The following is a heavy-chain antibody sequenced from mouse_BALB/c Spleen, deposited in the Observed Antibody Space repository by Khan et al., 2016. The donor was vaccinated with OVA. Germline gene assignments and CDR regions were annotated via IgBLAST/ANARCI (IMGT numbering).Heavy chain of an antibody. CDR1: GYTFTNYG. Sequence: QIQLVQSGPELKKPGETVKISCKASGYTFTNYGMNWVKQAPRKGLKWMGWINTYTGEPTYADDFKGRFAFSLETSASTAYLQINNLKNEDMATYFCAKSREYDYDEFAYWGQGTLDTVSA. J-gene: IGHJ3*01. V-gene: IGHV9-1*02. CDR3: AKSREYDYDEFAY. D-gene: IGHD2-4*01. CDR2: INTYTGEP.